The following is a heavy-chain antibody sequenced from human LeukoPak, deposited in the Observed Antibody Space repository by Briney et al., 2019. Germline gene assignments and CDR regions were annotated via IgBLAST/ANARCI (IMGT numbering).Heavy chain of an antibody. V-gene: IGHV3-7*03. D-gene: IGHD6-19*01. Sequence: PGGSLRLSCAASGFTFSNYWMDWVRQSPGKGLEWVANIKEDGSDKYYVDSVKGRFTISRDNAKNSLYLQMNSLRAEDTAVYYCARSSGWFRFDYWGQGTLVTVSS. J-gene: IGHJ4*02. CDR3: ARSSGWFRFDY. CDR2: IKEDGSDK. CDR1: GFTFSNYW.